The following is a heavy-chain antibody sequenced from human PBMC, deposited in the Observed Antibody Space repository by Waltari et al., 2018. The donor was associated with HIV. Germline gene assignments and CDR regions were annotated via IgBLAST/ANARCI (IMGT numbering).Heavy chain of an antibody. D-gene: IGHD4-17*01. Sequence: ELQLVESGGGVVKPGGSLRLSCAASGFTFSHAWMSWVRQAPGKGLEWVGRIKSKSDGGTTYAAPVKGRFIISRNDSKNMLYLQMKSLKTEDTAVYYCRTSSDYGDPPVDYWGQGTLVTVSS. CDR1: GFTFSHAW. CDR2: IKSKSDGGTT. V-gene: IGHV3-15*01. CDR3: RTSSDYGDPPVDY. J-gene: IGHJ4*02.